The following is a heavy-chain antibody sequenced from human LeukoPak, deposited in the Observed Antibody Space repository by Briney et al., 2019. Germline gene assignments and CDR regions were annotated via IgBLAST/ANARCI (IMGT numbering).Heavy chain of an antibody. J-gene: IGHJ4*02. CDR1: GYTFTSYG. Sequence: ASVKVSCKASGYTFTSYGISWVRQAPGQGLEWMGWISAYNGNTNYAQKLQGRVTMTTYTSTSTAYMELRSLRSDDTAVYYCARGGDIVVVPAVIFDYWGQGTLVTVSS. CDR3: ARGGDIVVVPAVIFDY. D-gene: IGHD2-2*01. V-gene: IGHV1-18*01. CDR2: ISAYNGNT.